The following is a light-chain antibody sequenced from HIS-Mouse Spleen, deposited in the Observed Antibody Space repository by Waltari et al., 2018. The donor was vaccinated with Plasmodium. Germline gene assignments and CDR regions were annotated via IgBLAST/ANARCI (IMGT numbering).Light chain of an antibody. J-gene: IGKJ1*01. Sequence: DIQMTQSPSTLSASVGDRVTITCRASQSISSWLAWYQQKPGKAPKLLIYKASSLESGVPSRSSASGSGTEFILTISSLQHDDFATYYCQQYNSYSWTFGQGTKVEIK. CDR2: KAS. CDR3: QQYNSYSWT. CDR1: QSISSW. V-gene: IGKV1-5*03.